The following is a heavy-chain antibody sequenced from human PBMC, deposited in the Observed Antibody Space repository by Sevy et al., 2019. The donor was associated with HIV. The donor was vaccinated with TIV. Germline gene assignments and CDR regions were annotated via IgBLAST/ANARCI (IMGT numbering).Heavy chain of an antibody. CDR2: MYHSGRS. V-gene: IGHV4-38-2*01. J-gene: IGHJ4*02. CDR1: GYSISSGSY. Sequence: SETLSLTCAVSGYSISSGSYWGWVRQPPGKGLEYIGNMYHSGRSSFNPSLKSRVTISLDTSKNQFSLKLTSVTAADTAVYYCATESVFWHNFDYWGQGMLVTVSS. CDR3: ATESVFWHNFDY.